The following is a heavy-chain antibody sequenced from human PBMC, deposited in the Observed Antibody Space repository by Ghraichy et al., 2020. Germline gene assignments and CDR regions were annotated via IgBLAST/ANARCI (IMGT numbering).Heavy chain of an antibody. J-gene: IGHJ4*02. CDR1: GFTFRNYG. D-gene: IGHD6-13*01. CDR3: AKEGSQYASSWFDY. Sequence: GGSLRLSCEASGFTFRNYGMQWVRQAPGKGLEWVAVISHDGSVTHYEDSVKGRFTISRDNSKNTLSLQMNSLRAEDTAVYYCAKEGSQYASSWFDYWGQGTLVTVSS. V-gene: IGHV3-30*18. CDR2: ISHDGSVT.